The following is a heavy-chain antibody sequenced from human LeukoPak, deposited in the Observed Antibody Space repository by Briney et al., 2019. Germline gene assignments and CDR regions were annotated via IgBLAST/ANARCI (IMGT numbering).Heavy chain of an antibody. Sequence: PGGSLRLSCAASGFTFSDSYMGWIRQAPGKGLEWVSYIIDNGRKTYYADSVKGRFTISRDNAKFSLYLQMNSLRAEDTAVYYCGRGHWGLDYWGQGALVTVSS. CDR3: GRGHWGLDY. CDR2: IIDNGRKT. CDR1: GFTFSDSY. D-gene: IGHD7-27*01. V-gene: IGHV3-11*04. J-gene: IGHJ4*02.